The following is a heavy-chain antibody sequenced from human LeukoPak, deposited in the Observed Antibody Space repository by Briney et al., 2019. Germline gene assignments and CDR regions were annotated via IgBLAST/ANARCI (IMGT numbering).Heavy chain of an antibody. CDR3: ATLRDGYNYAFDI. CDR1: GFTFSSYG. D-gene: IGHD5-24*01. V-gene: IGHV3-33*01. CDR2: IWYDGSNK. J-gene: IGHJ3*02. Sequence: GRSLRLSCAASGFTFSSYGMHWVRQAPGKGLEWVAVIWYDGSNKYYADSVKGRFTISRDNSKNTLYLQMNSLRAEDTAVYYCATLRDGYNYAFDIWGQGTMVTVSS.